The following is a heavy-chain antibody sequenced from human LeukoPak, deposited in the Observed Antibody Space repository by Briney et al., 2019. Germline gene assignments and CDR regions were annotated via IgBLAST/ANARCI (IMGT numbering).Heavy chain of an antibody. V-gene: IGHV4-34*01. CDR3: ARLHTVTEGNLDY. J-gene: IGHJ4*02. CDR2: INHSGST. Sequence: SETLSLTCAVYGGSFSGYHWSWIRQPPGKGLEWIGEINHSGSTNYNPSLKSRVTISVDTSKNQFSLKLSSVTAADTAVYYCARLHTVTEGNLDYWGQGTLVTVSS. D-gene: IGHD4-17*01. CDR1: GGSFSGYH.